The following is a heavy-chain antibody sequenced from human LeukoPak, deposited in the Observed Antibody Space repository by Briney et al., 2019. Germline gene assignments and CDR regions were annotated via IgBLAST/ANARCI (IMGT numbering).Heavy chain of an antibody. D-gene: IGHD1-26*01. Sequence: PSETLSLTCSVSGVSITNYYWSWIRQSPGKGLEWIGFIYNTGRTNYNPSLQSRVTMSIDTSKNQFSLKLSSVTAADTAVYYCARQGELATDYWGQGTLVTVSS. CDR2: IYNTGRT. CDR3: ARQGELATDY. J-gene: IGHJ4*02. V-gene: IGHV4-59*08. CDR1: GVSITNYY.